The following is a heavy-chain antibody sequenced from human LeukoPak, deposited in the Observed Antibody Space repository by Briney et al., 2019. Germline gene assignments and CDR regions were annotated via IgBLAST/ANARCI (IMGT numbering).Heavy chain of an antibody. CDR3: AGGRVVGNRWYSGYFDY. CDR2: MSPNNGNT. Sequence: ASVKVSCKSSGYTFTSYDVNRVRQATGQGLEWMGWMSPNNGNTRYAQKFQGRVTMTRNTSISTAYMELSSLRSEDTAVYYCAGGRVVGNRWYSGYFDYWAQGTLVTVSS. V-gene: IGHV1-8*01. CDR1: GYTFTSYD. J-gene: IGHJ4*02. D-gene: IGHD6-13*01.